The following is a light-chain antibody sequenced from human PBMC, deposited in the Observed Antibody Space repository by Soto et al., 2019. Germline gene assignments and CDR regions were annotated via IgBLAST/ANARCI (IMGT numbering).Light chain of an antibody. Sequence: QSVLTQSPSASASLGASVKLTCTLSSGHSSYAIAWHQQQPEKGPRYLMKVNIDGIHNKGDGIPDRFSGFSSGAERYLTISSLQSEDEADYYCQTWGTGFSVVFGGGTKLTVL. CDR2: VNIDGIH. CDR1: SGHSSYA. V-gene: IGLV4-69*01. CDR3: QTWGTGFSVV. J-gene: IGLJ2*01.